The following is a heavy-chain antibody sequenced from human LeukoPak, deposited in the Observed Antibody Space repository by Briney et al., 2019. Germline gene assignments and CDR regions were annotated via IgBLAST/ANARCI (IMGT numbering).Heavy chain of an antibody. D-gene: IGHD3-22*01. CDR2: IRYDGSNK. Sequence: PGGSLRLSCAASGFTFSSYGMHWVRQAPGKGLEWVAFIRYDGSNKYYADSVKGRFTISRDNPKNTLYLQMNSLRAEDTAVYYCAKDLRAYYYDSSGYYPSSPLDYWGQRTLVTVSS. V-gene: IGHV3-30*02. CDR3: AKDLRAYYYDSSGYYPSSPLDY. CDR1: GFTFSSYG. J-gene: IGHJ4*02.